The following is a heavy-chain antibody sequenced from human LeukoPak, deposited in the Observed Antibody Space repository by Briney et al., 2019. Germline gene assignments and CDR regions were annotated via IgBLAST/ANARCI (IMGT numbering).Heavy chain of an antibody. V-gene: IGHV4-59*08. CDR1: GGSISSYY. CDR3: ARHRGYGSSWLNY. Sequence: PSETLSLTCTVSGGSISSYYWSWIRQPPGKGLEWIGYIYYSGSTNYNPSLKSRVTISVDTSKNQFSLKLSSVTAADTAVYYCARHRGYGSSWLNYWGQGTLVTVSS. CDR2: IYYSGST. D-gene: IGHD6-13*01. J-gene: IGHJ4*02.